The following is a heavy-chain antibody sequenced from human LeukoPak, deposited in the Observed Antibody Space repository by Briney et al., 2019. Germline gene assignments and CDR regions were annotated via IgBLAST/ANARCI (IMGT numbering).Heavy chain of an antibody. CDR1: GGSISSGSYY. J-gene: IGHJ6*03. V-gene: IGHV4-61*02. D-gene: IGHD3-10*01. CDR2: IYTSGST. CDR3: ARVGSGSSYYYYYYMDV. Sequence: SQTLSLTCTVSGGSISSGSYYWSWIRQPAGKGLEWIGRIYTSGSTNYNPSLKSRVTISVDTSKNQFSLKLSSVTAADTAVYYCARVGSGSSYYYYYYMDVWGKGTTVTVS.